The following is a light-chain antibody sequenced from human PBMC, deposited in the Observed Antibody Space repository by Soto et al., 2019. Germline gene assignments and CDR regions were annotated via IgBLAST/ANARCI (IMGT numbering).Light chain of an antibody. Sequence: QSALTQPASVSGSPGQSITISCTGTSSDVGSYNLVSWYQQHPGKAPKLLIYEVSKRPSGVSNRFSGSKSGNTASLTISGLQAEDEADYYCCSYASNSPTDVFGTGTKLTVL. CDR3: CSYASNSPTDV. CDR1: SSDVGSYNL. CDR2: EVS. V-gene: IGLV2-23*02. J-gene: IGLJ1*01.